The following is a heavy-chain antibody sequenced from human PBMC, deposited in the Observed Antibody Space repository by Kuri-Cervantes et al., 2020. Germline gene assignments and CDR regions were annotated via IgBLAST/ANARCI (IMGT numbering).Heavy chain of an antibody. Sequence: GGSLRLSCAASGFTFSSYAMSWVRQAPGKGLEWVSGISGSGGSTYYADSVKGRFTISRDNSKNTLFLQMNSLRAEDTAVYYCAREDTAMVSVDYWGQGTLVTVSS. CDR1: GFTFSSYA. CDR2: ISGSGGST. V-gene: IGHV3-23*01. J-gene: IGHJ4*02. CDR3: AREDTAMVSVDY. D-gene: IGHD5-18*01.